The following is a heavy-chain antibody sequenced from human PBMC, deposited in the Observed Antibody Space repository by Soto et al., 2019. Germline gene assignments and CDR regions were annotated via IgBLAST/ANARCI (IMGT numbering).Heavy chain of an antibody. V-gene: IGHV3-15*07. CDR3: TTGVDGYNPFDY. CDR2: IKSKAHGETA. CDR1: GFSFSDAW. D-gene: IGHD5-12*01. Sequence: EAQLVESGGGWVEPGGSLRVSCAASGFSFSDAWMIWVRQAPGKGLECVGRIKSKAHGETADYDAPVKGRSTISRDDSKKTVYLQMNSLKIEDTAVYYCTTGVDGYNPFDYWGQGTLVTVSS. J-gene: IGHJ4*02.